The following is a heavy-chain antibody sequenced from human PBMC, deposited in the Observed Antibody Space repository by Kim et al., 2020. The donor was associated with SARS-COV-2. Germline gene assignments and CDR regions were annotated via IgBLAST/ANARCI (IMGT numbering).Heavy chain of an antibody. CDR2: ISGSGGST. CDR1: GFTFSSYA. Sequence: GGSLRLSCAASGFTFSSYAMSWVRQAPGKGLEWVSAISGSGGSTYYADSVKGRFTISRDNSKNTLYLQMNSLRAEDTAVYYCAKGGYSYGYSNYFDYWGQGTLVTVSS. CDR3: AKGGYSYGYSNYFDY. J-gene: IGHJ4*02. V-gene: IGHV3-23*01. D-gene: IGHD5-18*01.